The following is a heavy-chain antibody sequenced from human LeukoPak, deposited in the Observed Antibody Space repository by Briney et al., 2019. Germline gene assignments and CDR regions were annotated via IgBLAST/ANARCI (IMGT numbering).Heavy chain of an antibody. CDR2: ISGSGGTT. Sequence: GGSLRLSCAASGFTFSSYAMSWVRQAPGKGLEWVSAISGSGGTTYYADSVKGRFTISRDNSKNTLYLQMNSLRAEDTAVYYCAKRGYYYDSSGYYYFDYWGQGTLVAVSS. J-gene: IGHJ4*02. V-gene: IGHV3-23*01. CDR3: AKRGYYYDSSGYYYFDY. CDR1: GFTFSSYA. D-gene: IGHD3-22*01.